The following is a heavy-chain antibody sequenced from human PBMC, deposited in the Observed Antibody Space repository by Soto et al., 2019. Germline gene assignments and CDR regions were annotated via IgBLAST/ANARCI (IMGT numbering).Heavy chain of an antibody. D-gene: IGHD6-13*01. J-gene: IGHJ6*02. Sequence: PGESLKISCKGSGYSFTSYWIGWVRQMPGKGPEWMGIIYPGDSDTRYSPSFQGQVTISADKSISPAYLQWSSLKASDTAMYYCARLYSSSWYGYGMDVWGQGTTVTVSS. CDR1: GYSFTSYW. CDR3: ARLYSSSWYGYGMDV. CDR2: IYPGDSDT. V-gene: IGHV5-51*01.